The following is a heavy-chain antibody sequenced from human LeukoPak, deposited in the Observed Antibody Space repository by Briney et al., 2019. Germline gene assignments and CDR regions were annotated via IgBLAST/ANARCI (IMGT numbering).Heavy chain of an antibody. V-gene: IGHV3-23*01. D-gene: IGHD3-3*01. CDR2: ISGSGRST. Sequence: GGSLRLSCAASGFTFSSYGMTWVRQAPGKGLEWVSTISGSGRSTYFADSVKGRFTISRDKSNNTLYLEMNSLRAEDTAVYYCAKDTGHDFSAADYWGQGTLVTVSS. CDR1: GFTFSSYG. CDR3: AKDTGHDFSAADY. J-gene: IGHJ4*02.